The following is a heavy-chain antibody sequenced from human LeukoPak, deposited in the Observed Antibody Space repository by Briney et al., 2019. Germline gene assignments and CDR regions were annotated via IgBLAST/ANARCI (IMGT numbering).Heavy chain of an antibody. CDR2: ISGSGGST. D-gene: IGHD3-10*01. CDR1: GFTFSSYG. CDR3: AKDSRWLGELFTLYFDY. Sequence: QAGGSLRLSCAASGFTFSSYGMSWVRHAPGKGLERVSAISGSGGSTYYADSVKGRFTISRDNSRNTLFLQMNSLRAEDTAVYYCAKDSRWLGELFTLYFDYWGQGTPVTVSS. J-gene: IGHJ4*02. V-gene: IGHV3-23*01.